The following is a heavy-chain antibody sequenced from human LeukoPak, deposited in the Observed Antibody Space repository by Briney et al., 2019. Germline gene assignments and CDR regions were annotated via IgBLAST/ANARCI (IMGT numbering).Heavy chain of an antibody. J-gene: IGHJ4*02. CDR3: ARDKGGMVPFDY. D-gene: IGHD3-10*01. V-gene: IGHV3-7*01. CDR1: GFTLGTFW. Sequence: PGGSLRLSCEASGFTLGTFWMSWVRQAPGKGLEWVANIKQGGSEKNYVDSVKGRFTIARDDAKNSLYLQMNSLRAEDTAVYFCARDKGGMVPFDYWGQGTLVTVSS. CDR2: IKQGGSEK.